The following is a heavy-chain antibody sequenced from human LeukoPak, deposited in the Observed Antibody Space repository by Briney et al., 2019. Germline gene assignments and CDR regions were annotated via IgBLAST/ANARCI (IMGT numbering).Heavy chain of an antibody. CDR1: GYRFTSYW. CDR3: ARQGSGSWSPFAY. J-gene: IGHJ4*02. Sequence: GESLQISWQGSGYRFTSYWIGWVRPLPGKGLEWMGIIYPGDSDTRYRPSFQGQVTISADKSISTAYLQWSSLKASDTAMYYCARQGSGSWSPFAYWGQGTLVTVSS. V-gene: IGHV5-51*01. CDR2: IYPGDSDT. D-gene: IGHD6-13*01.